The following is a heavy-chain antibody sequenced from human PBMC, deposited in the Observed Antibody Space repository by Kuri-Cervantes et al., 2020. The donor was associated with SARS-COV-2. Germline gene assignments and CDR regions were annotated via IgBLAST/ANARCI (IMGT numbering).Heavy chain of an antibody. Sequence: GGSLRLSCAASGFTLSSYAMHWVRQAPGKGLEWVAVISYDGSNKYYADSVKGRFTISRDNSKNTLYLQMNSLRAEDTAVYYCARERGLRGWFDPWGQGTLVTVSS. J-gene: IGHJ5*02. V-gene: IGHV3-30*14. CDR1: GFTLSSYA. CDR2: ISYDGSNK. CDR3: ARERGLRGWFDP.